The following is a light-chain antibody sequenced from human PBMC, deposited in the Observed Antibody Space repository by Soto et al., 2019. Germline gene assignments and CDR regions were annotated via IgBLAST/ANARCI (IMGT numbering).Light chain of an antibody. V-gene: IGKV4-1*01. J-gene: IGKJ4*01. CDR2: CAS. CDR1: QSLLYTSNNKNY. Sequence: DIVMTQSPDSLAVSLGERATINCKSSQSLLYTSNNKNYLAWYQQKPGQPPKFVFYCASTRESGVPDRFSGSGSGTDFTLTISSLQAEDVAVYYCQQYYSLPLTCGGGTKVEIK. CDR3: QQYYSLPLT.